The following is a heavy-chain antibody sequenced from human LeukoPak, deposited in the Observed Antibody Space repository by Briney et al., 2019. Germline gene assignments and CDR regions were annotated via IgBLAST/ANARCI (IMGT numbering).Heavy chain of an antibody. J-gene: IGHJ4*02. CDR3: ARDLGGDGYKQGGFDY. D-gene: IGHD5-24*01. V-gene: IGHV3-11*05. CDR2: ISSSGSYA. CDR1: GFTFSNYY. Sequence: GGSLRLSCAASGFTFSNYYMSWIRQPPGKGLEWASYISSSGSYAYYADSVKGRFAISRDNAKNSLFPQMNSLRVDDTAVYYCARDLGGDGYKQGGFDYWGQGILVAVSS.